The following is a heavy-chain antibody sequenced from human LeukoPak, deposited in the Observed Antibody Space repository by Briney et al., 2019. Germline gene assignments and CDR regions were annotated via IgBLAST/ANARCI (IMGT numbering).Heavy chain of an antibody. V-gene: IGHV3-48*04. D-gene: IGHD5-12*01. Sequence: QTGGSLRLSCAASGFTFSSYGLNWVRQAPGKGLEWVSYISSSGSTIYYADSVKGRFTISRDNAKNSLYLQMNSLRAEDTAVYYCAREVDPGYFDYWGQGTLVTVSS. CDR1: GFTFSSYG. CDR2: ISSSGSTI. CDR3: AREVDPGYFDY. J-gene: IGHJ4*02.